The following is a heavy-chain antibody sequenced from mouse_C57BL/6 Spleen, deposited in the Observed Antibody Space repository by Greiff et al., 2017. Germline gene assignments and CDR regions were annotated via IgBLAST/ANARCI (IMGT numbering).Heavy chain of an antibody. J-gene: IGHJ1*03. CDR3: ARPSNWGYFDV. CDR2: IDPSDSYT. CDR1: GYTFTSYW. V-gene: IGHV1-69*01. Sequence: VQLQQPGAELVMPGASVKLSCKASGYTFTSYWMHWVKQTPGQGLEWIGAIDPSDSYTNYNQKFKGKFTLTVDKSSSTAYMQLSSLTSEDSAVYYCARPSNWGYFDVWGTGTTVTVSS. D-gene: IGHD4-1*01.